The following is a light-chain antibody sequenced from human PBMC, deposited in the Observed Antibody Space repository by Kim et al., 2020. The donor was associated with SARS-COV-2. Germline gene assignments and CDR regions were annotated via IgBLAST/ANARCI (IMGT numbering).Light chain of an antibody. V-gene: IGKV1-39*01. CDR2: AAS. J-gene: IGKJ4*01. CDR3: QQSHTTPLLT. CDR1: QSISTY. Sequence: DIQMTQSPSSLAASVGDRVTIACRASQSISTYLNWYQQKPGKAPKLLIYAASSLQSGVPSRFSGSGSGTDFTLPISSLQPEDFATDYCQQSHTTPLLTFGGGTKVDIK.